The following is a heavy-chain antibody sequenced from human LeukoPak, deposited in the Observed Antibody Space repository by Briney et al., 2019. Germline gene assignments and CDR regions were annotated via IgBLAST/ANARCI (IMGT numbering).Heavy chain of an antibody. V-gene: IGHV3-74*01. Sequence: GGSLRLSCAASGFTFSNYWMHWLRQSPGKGLVWVSRISSDGTNTNYADSVKGRFTISRDNAENTLYLQMTSLRAEDTAVYYCARDPGHSNYINDYWGQGTLVTVSS. J-gene: IGHJ4*02. CDR2: ISSDGTNT. D-gene: IGHD4-11*01. CDR1: GFTFSNYW. CDR3: ARDPGHSNYINDY.